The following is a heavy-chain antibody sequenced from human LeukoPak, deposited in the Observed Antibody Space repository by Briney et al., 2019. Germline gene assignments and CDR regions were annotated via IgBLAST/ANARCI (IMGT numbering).Heavy chain of an antibody. D-gene: IGHD3-10*01. Sequence: PSETLSLTCTVSGGSISSHYWSWIRQPPGKGLEWIGYIDYSESTNYNPSLKSRVTISVDTSKNQFSLKLSSVTAADTAVYYCARVYSWFGDTPIDYWGQGTLVTVSS. CDR1: GGSISSHY. CDR2: IDYSEST. J-gene: IGHJ4*02. V-gene: IGHV4-59*11. CDR3: ARVYSWFGDTPIDY.